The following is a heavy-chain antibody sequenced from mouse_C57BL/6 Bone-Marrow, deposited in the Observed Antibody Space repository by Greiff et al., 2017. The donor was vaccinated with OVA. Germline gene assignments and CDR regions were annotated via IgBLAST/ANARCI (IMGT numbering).Heavy chain of an antibody. D-gene: IGHD1-1*01. CDR3: ARGDYYGSSFDY. V-gene: IGHV1-81*01. CDR1: GYTFTSYG. J-gene: IGHJ2*01. CDR2: IYPRSGNT. Sequence: VNLVESGAELARPGASVKLSCKASGYTFTSYGISWVKQRTGQGLEWIGEIYPRSGNTYYNEKFKGKATLTADKSSSTAYMELRSLTSEDSAVYFCARGDYYGSSFDYWGQGTTLTVSS.